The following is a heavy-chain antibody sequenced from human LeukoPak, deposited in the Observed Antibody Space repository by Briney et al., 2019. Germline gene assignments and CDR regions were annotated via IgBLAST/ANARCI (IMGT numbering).Heavy chain of an antibody. J-gene: IGHJ3*02. CDR2: VYNSGTT. V-gene: IGHV4-4*08. Sequence: ASETLSLTCTVSGGFTSPYKWNWIRQPPGKGLEWIGFVYNSGTTSYNPSPKNRVTISLDTYKSQFSLKLTSVTAADTAVYYCAREWSPFDTWGQGTMITVSS. CDR3: AREWSPFDT. CDR1: GGFTSPYK. D-gene: IGHD2-8*01.